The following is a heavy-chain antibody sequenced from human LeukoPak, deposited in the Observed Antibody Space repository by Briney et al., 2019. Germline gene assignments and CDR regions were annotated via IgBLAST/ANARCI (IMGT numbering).Heavy chain of an antibody. J-gene: IGHJ4*02. D-gene: IGHD5-18*01. V-gene: IGHV3-23*01. CDR1: GFTFSSYA. CDR2: ISGSSGST. CDR3: AKVAGYSYVGVYYFDY. Sequence: GGSLRLSCAASGFTFSSYAMNWVRQAPGKGLEWVSAISGSSGSTYYADSVKGRFTISRDNSKNTLYLQMNSLRAEDTAVYYCAKVAGYSYVGVYYFDYWGQGTLVTVSS.